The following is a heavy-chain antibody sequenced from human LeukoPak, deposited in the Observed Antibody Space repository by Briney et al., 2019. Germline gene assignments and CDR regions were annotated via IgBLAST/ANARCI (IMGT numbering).Heavy chain of an antibody. J-gene: IGHJ4*02. V-gene: IGHV3-48*03. Sequence: GGSLRLSXAASGFTFSSYEMNWVRQAPGKGLEWVSYISSSGNTIYYADSVKGRFTISRDNAKNSLYLQMNSLKAEDTAVYYCARGEDGYNSDYRGQGTLVTVSS. CDR1: GFTFSSYE. CDR2: ISSSGNTI. D-gene: IGHD5-24*01. CDR3: ARGEDGYNSDY.